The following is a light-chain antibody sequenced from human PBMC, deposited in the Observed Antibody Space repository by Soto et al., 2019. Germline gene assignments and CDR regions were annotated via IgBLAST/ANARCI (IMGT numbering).Light chain of an antibody. CDR3: QQYHSYWT. J-gene: IGKJ1*01. CDR1: QNIRSR. CDR2: DAS. Sequence: DFQMTQAPSTLSASVGDRVTITCRASQNIRSRLAWFQQKPGKAPKLPTYDASSLESGVPQRFSGSGSGTEFTLTISSLQTDDFSSYYCQQYHSYWTFGQGTKVDIK. V-gene: IGKV1-5*01.